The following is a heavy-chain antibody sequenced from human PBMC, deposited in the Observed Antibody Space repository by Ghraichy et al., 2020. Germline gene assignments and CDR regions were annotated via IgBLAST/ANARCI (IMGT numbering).Heavy chain of an antibody. J-gene: IGHJ6*02. D-gene: IGHD5-18*01. CDR2: IIPIFGTA. CDR3: ASDRGDTAMVNSYYYGMDV. Sequence: SVKVSCKASGGTFSSYAISWVRQAPGQGLEWMGGIIPIFGTANYAQKFQGRVTITADESTSTAYMELSSLRSEDTAVYYCASDRGDTAMVNSYYYGMDVWGQGTTVTVSS. CDR1: GGTFSSYA. V-gene: IGHV1-69*13.